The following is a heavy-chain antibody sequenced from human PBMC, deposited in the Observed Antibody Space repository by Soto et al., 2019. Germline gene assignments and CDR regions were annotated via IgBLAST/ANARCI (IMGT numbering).Heavy chain of an antibody. CDR3: ARGITQGYDY. D-gene: IGHD3-16*01. CDR2: MSPTSGNT. CDR1: GYTFTTFD. J-gene: IGHJ4*02. Sequence: QVQLVQSGAEVEKPGASVKVSCRPSGYTFTTFDINWVRQAPGQGLEWMGWMSPTSGNTGYAQKFQGRVVMTRDTAISTAYMELRSLTSEDTAVYYCARGITQGYDYWGQGTLVTVSS. V-gene: IGHV1-8*01.